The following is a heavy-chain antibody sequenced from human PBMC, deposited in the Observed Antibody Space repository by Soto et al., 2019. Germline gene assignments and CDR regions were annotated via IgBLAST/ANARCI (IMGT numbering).Heavy chain of an antibody. Sequence: QVQLVQPGAEVKKPGASVKFSCKASGYICTNFYIHWVRQAPGQGLEWMGIINPNGGSTNYAQNFQGRVTMTRDTSTSTVYMDLSSLRSEDTAVYYCTRGLASGDYWGQGTLITVSS. CDR2: INPNGGST. V-gene: IGHV1-46*03. J-gene: IGHJ4*02. CDR3: TRGLASGDY. CDR1: GYICTNFY. D-gene: IGHD6-6*01.